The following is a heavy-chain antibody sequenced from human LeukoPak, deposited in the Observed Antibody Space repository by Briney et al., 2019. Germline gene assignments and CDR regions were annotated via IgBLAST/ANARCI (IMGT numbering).Heavy chain of an antibody. D-gene: IGHD3-16*01. Sequence: GGSLRLSCATSGFTFSSYSMNWVRQAPGKGLEWVSAISGSGGSAYYADSVKGRFTISRDNSKNTLYLQMNSLRAEDTAVYYCAKWSVGDYYYYYYMDVWGKGTTVTISS. CDR3: AKWSVGDYYYYYYMDV. V-gene: IGHV3-23*01. J-gene: IGHJ6*03. CDR2: ISGSGGSA. CDR1: GFTFSSYS.